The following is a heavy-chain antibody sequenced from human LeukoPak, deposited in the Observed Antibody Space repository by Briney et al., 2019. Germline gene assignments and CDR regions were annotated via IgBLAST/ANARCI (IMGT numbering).Heavy chain of an antibody. V-gene: IGHV1-46*01. Sequence: ASVKVSCKASGYTFISYYMHWVRHAPGQGLEWMGIINPSGGSTSYAQKFQGRVTMTRDTSTSTVYMELSSLRSEDTAVYYCARGYIVATIDKWGQGTLVTVSS. CDR1: GYTFISYY. D-gene: IGHD5-12*01. CDR3: ARGYIVATIDK. J-gene: IGHJ4*02. CDR2: INPSGGST.